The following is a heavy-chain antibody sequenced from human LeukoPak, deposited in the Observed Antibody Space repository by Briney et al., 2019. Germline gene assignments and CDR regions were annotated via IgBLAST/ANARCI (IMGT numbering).Heavy chain of an antibody. CDR3: ARDKDGIGDSGSYPDY. Sequence: GGSLRLSCAASGFTFSDYYISWIRQAPGKGLEWVSYISSSGSTIYYADSVKGRFTISRDNAKNSLYLQMNSLRAEDTAVYYCARDKDGIGDSGSYPDYWGQGTLVTVSS. D-gene: IGHD1-26*01. CDR2: ISSSGSTI. V-gene: IGHV3-11*01. J-gene: IGHJ4*02. CDR1: GFTFSDYY.